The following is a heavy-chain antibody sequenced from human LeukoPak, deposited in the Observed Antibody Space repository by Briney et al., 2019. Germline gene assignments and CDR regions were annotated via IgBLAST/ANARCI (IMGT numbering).Heavy chain of an antibody. D-gene: IGHD3-16*01. CDR3: ARRSHRLAFDY. V-gene: IGHV4-30-2*01. J-gene: IGHJ4*02. CDR1: GGSISSGGYY. Sequence: PSQTLSLTCTVSGGSISSGGYYWSWIRQPPGKGLEWIGYIYHSGSTYYNPSLKSRVTISVDRSKNQFSLKLSSVTAADTAVYYCARRSHRLAFDYWGQGTLVTVSS. CDR2: IYHSGST.